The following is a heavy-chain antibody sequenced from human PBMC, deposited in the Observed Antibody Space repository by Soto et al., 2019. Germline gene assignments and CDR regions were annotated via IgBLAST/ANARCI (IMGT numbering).Heavy chain of an antibody. CDR3: AREFADSQHLGTPDYYYMDV. J-gene: IGHJ6*03. V-gene: IGHV4-4*02. D-gene: IGHD3-3*02. Sequence: SETLSLTCAVSSGSISSSNWWSWVRQPPGKGLEWIGEIYHSGSTNYNPSLKSRVTISVDKSKNQFSLKLSSVTAADTAVYYCAREFADSQHLGTPDYYYMDVWGKGTTVTVSS. CDR1: SGSISSSNW. CDR2: IYHSGST.